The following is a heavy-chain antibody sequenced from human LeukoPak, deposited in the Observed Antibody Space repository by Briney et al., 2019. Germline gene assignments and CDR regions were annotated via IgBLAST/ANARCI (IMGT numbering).Heavy chain of an antibody. CDR3: ARFREARYCSGGSCYLEEAFDI. V-gene: IGHV1-69*05. CDR1: GGTFSSYA. J-gene: IGHJ3*02. CDR2: IIPIFGTA. Sequence: SVKVSCKASGGTFSSYAISWVRQAPGQGLEWMGGIIPIFGTANYAQKFQGRVTITTDESTSTAYMELSSLRSEDTAVYYCARFREARYCSGGSCYLEEAFDIWGQGTMVTVSS. D-gene: IGHD2-15*01.